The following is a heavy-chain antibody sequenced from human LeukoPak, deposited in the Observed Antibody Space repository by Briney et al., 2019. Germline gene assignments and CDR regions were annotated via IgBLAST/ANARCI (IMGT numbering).Heavy chain of an antibody. J-gene: IGHJ6*03. D-gene: IGHD2-15*01. CDR3: AKGQSSGGTYYYYMDV. CDR2: IWYDGSNK. Sequence: GGSLRLSCAASGFTFSSYGMHWVRQAPGKGLEWVAVIWYDGSNKYYADSVKGRFTISRDNSKNTLYLQMNSLRAEDTAVYYCAKGQSSGGTYYYYMDVWGKGTTVTVSS. V-gene: IGHV3-33*06. CDR1: GFTFSSYG.